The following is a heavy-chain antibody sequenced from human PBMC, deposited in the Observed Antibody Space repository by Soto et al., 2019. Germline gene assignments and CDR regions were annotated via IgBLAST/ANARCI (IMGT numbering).Heavy chain of an antibody. V-gene: IGHV3-9*01. CDR2: INWNSGSI. J-gene: IGHJ6*02. D-gene: IGHD3-16*01. Sequence: EVQLVQSGGGLAQPGRSLRLSCAASGFTFDDYAMHWVRQPPGKGLEWVSSINWNSGSIGYADSVKGRFTISRDNAKNSLYLQMNSLRTEDTALYYCAKGEATGYQYLGMDVWGQGTTVTVSS. CDR1: GFTFDDYA. CDR3: AKGEATGYQYLGMDV.